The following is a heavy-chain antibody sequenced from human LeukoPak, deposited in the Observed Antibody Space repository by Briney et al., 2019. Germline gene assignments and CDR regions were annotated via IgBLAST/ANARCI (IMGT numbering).Heavy chain of an antibody. CDR3: ARGEGSGSYYRANFDY. Sequence: GGSLRLSCAASGFTFSNYGMHWVRQAPGKGLEWVAVIWYDGSNKYYADSVKGRFTISRDNSKNTLYLQMNSLRAEDTAVYYCARGEGSGSYYRANFDYWGQGTLVTVSS. D-gene: IGHD3-10*01. V-gene: IGHV3-33*01. CDR2: IWYDGSNK. CDR1: GFTFSNYG. J-gene: IGHJ4*02.